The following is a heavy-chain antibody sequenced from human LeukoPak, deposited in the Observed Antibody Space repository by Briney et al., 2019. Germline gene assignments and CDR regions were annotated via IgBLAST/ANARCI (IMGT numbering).Heavy chain of an antibody. V-gene: IGHV3-33*06. J-gene: IGHJ6*03. D-gene: IGHD3-3*01. CDR2: IWYDGSNK. CDR1: GFTFSSYG. CDR3: AKDLYYDFWSGYYTPDYYMDV. Sequence: GGSLRLSCAASGFTFSSYGIHWVRQAPGKGLEWVAVIWYDGSNKYYADSVKGRFTISRDNSKNTLYLQMNSLRAEDTAVYYCAKDLYYDFWSGYYTPDYYMDVWGKGTTVTVSS.